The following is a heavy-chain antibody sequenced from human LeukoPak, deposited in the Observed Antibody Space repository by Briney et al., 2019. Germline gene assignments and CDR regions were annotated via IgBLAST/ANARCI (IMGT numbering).Heavy chain of an antibody. CDR2: IYYSGST. Sequence: SETLSLTCTVSGXSISSYYWSWIRQPPGKGLEWIGYIYYSGSTNYNPSLKSRVTISVDTSKNQFSLKLSSVTAADTAVYYCARNIEWLALDYWGQGTLVTVSS. V-gene: IGHV4-59*01. D-gene: IGHD6-19*01. J-gene: IGHJ4*02. CDR3: ARNIEWLALDY. CDR1: GXSISSYY.